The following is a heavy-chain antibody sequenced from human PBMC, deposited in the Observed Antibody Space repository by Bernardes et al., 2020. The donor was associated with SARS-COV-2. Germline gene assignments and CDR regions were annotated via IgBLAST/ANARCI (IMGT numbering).Heavy chain of an antibody. CDR1: GFAFSNYG. Sequence: GGSLRLSCAASGFAFSNYGMGWVRPTPGKELEWVPTINYLGNNTHYADSLAGGFTISRDNARNNLHLQMNSQRAGDTAVYYCATAPSSGSGPAYWGQGALVTVSS. J-gene: IGHJ4*02. D-gene: IGHD3-10*01. V-gene: IGHV3-23*01. CDR2: INYLGNNT. CDR3: ATAPSSGSGPAY.